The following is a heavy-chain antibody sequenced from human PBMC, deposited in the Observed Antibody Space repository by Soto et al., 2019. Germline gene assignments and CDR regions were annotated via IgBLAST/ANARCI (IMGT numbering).Heavy chain of an antibody. CDR1: GFSLTDYF. CDR3: AVIGGNLPLYDYSGLDV. Sequence: QVSPVQSGAEVRQPGASVTVSCKASGFSLTDYFMNWMRQVPGQGFEWMGAMHHETGGTSYSQRFQGRTSMPRGTSTGTGCMELGGPRSDDTSEYYGAVIGGNLPLYDYSGLDVWGQWTPVMVS. V-gene: IGHV1-2*02. J-gene: IGHJ6*02. D-gene: IGHD3-16*01. CDR2: MHHETGGT.